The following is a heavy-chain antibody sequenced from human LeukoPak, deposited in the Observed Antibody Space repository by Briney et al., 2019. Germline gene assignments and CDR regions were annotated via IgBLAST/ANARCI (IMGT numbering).Heavy chain of an antibody. CDR2: SGNKPNSYTT. CDR1: GFTFSDHY. Sequence: TGGSLRLSCATSGFTFSDHYMDWVRQAPGKGLEWVGRSGNKPNSYTTEYAASVRGRFTISRDESKNSLDLQMNSLKTEDTAVYYCTRGYSGGNWYAFDLWGQGTMVAVSS. CDR3: TRGYSGGNWYAFDL. D-gene: IGHD6-13*01. J-gene: IGHJ3*01. V-gene: IGHV3-72*01.